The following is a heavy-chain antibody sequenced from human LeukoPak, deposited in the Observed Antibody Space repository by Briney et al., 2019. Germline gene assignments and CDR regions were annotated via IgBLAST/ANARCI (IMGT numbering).Heavy chain of an antibody. V-gene: IGHV7-4-1*02. CDR3: ARDPPNIAAAGSEDDY. D-gene: IGHD6-13*01. CDR1: GYTFTSYA. Sequence: ASVKVSCKASGYTFTSYAMNWVRQAPGQGLEWMGWINTNTGNPTYAQGFTGRFVFSLDTSVSTAYLQISSLKAEDTAVYYCARDPPNIAAAGSEDDYWGQGTLVTVSS. CDR2: INTNTGNP. J-gene: IGHJ4*02.